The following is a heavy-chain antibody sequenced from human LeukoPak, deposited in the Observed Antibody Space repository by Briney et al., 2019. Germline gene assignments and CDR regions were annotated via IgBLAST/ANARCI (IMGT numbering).Heavy chain of an antibody. Sequence: PGGSLRLSCAASGFTFDDYAMHWVRQAPGKGLEWVSLISGDGGSTYYADSVKGRFTISRDNSKNSLYLQMNSLRTEDTALYYCAKDADGITMIVVPHYFDYWGQGTLVTVSS. CDR2: ISGDGGST. V-gene: IGHV3-43*02. CDR1: GFTFDDYA. J-gene: IGHJ4*02. D-gene: IGHD3-22*01. CDR3: AKDADGITMIVVPHYFDY.